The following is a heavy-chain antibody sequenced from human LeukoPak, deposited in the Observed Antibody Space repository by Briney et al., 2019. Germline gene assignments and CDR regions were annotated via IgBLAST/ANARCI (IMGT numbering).Heavy chain of an antibody. D-gene: IGHD4-11*01. CDR1: GYSISSGYY. J-gene: IGHJ4*02. CDR3: AREDDYSNYLPDY. CDR2: IYHGWST. Sequence: PSETLSLTCTVSGYSISSGYYWGWVRQPPGKGLEWLGSIYHGWSTSHNPSLKSRVTISVDTSKNQFSLKLSSVTAADTAVYYCAREDDYSNYLPDYWGQGTLVTVSS. V-gene: IGHV4-38-2*02.